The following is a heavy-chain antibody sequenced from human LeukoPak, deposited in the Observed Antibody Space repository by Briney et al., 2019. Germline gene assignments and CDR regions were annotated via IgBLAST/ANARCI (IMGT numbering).Heavy chain of an antibody. D-gene: IGHD3-10*01. CDR2: ISSSSSYI. Sequence: PGGSLRLSCAASGFTFSSYSMNWVRQAPGKGLEWVSSISSSSSYIYYADSVKGRFTISRDNAKNSLYLQMNSLRAEDTAVYYCARNTIRFGEFDYYYYYGMDVWGKGTTVTVSS. CDR3: ARNTIRFGEFDYYYYYGMDV. V-gene: IGHV3-21*01. CDR1: GFTFSSYS. J-gene: IGHJ6*04.